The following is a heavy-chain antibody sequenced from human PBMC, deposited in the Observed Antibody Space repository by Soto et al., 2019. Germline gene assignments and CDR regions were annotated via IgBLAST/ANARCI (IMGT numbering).Heavy chain of an antibody. J-gene: IGHJ4*02. V-gene: IGHV6-1*01. CDR2: TYYRSKWYN. D-gene: IGHD2-15*01. Sequence: QTLSLTCAISGDSVSSNSAAWNWIRQSPSRGLEWLGRTYYRSKWYNDYAVSVKSRITINPDTSKNQFSLQLNSVTPEDTAVYYCARGLRYCSGGSCYSVPFDYWGQGTLVTVSS. CDR1: GDSVSSNSAA. CDR3: ARGLRYCSGGSCYSVPFDY.